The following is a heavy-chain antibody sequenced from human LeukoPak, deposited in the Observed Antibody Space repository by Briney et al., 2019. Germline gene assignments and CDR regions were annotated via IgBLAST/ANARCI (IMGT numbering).Heavy chain of an antibody. CDR2: IIPIFGTA. V-gene: IGHV1-69*05. CDR1: GGTFSSYA. Sequence: GASVKVSCKASGGTFSSYAISWVRQAPGQGLEWMGGIIPIFGTANYAQKLQGRVTMTTDTSTSTAYMEMRSLRSDDTAVYYCARDWAEGSYGPDYWGQGTLVTVSS. D-gene: IGHD5-18*01. CDR3: ARDWAEGSYGPDY. J-gene: IGHJ4*02.